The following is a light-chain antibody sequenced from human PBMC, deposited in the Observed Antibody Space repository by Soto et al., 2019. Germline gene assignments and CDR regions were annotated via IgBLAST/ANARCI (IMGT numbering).Light chain of an antibody. Sequence: EIVLTQSPTTLSLSPGERATLSCRASQSINSHLAWDQQKPGQAPRLLMYDASNRATDIPARFSGSGSGTDFTLTISSLDPEDFAVYYCQQRSNWPLTFGGGTKVEIK. CDR2: DAS. CDR1: QSINSH. J-gene: IGKJ4*01. V-gene: IGKV3-11*01. CDR3: QQRSNWPLT.